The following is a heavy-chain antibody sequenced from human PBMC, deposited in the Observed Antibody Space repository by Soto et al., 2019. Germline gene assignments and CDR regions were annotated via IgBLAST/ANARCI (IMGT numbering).Heavy chain of an antibody. CDR3: ATHRVGRFLHHY. J-gene: IGHJ4*02. CDR2: IKQDGSEK. CDR1: GFTFSSYW. Sequence: EVQLVESGGGLVQPGGSLRLSCAASGFTFSSYWMSWVRQAPGKGLEWVANIKQDGSEKYYVDSVKGRFTISRDNAKNSLYLQMNNLRAEDTAVYYCATHRVGRFLHHYWGQGTLVTVSS. V-gene: IGHV3-7*01. D-gene: IGHD1-26*01.